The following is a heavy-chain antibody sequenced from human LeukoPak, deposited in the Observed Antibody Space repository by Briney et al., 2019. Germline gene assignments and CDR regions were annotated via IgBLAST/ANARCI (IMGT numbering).Heavy chain of an antibody. CDR3: ARVDCSGASCYLDY. V-gene: IGHV3-21*01. CDR1: GFTLSRFN. J-gene: IGHJ4*02. D-gene: IGHD2-15*01. Sequence: GGSLRLSCEVSGFTLSRFNMHWVRQAPGKGLEWVSGISSSSYYLTYADSVKGRFTVSRDNAKNSVFLLMNSLTAEDTAVYYCARVDCSGASCYLDYWAREPWSPSPQ. CDR2: ISSSSYYL.